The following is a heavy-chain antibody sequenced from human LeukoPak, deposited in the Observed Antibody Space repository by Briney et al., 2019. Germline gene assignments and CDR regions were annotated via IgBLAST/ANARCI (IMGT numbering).Heavy chain of an antibody. CDR1: GGSISSGDYY. Sequence: PSETLSLTCTVSGGSISSGDYYWSWIRQPPGKGLEWIVYIYYSGSTYYNASLKSRVTISVDTSKNQFSLKLSSVTAADTAVYYCARGSTMVGLTFDYWGQGTLVTVSS. J-gene: IGHJ4*02. D-gene: IGHD3-10*02. CDR3: ARGSTMVGLTFDY. CDR2: IYYSGST. V-gene: IGHV4-30-4*08.